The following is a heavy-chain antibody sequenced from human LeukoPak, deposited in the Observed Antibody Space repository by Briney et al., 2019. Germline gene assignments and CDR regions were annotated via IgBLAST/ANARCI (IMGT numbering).Heavy chain of an antibody. Sequence: PGGSLRLSCAASGFNFGGFSMSWVRQAPGKGPERVTHMNEYGGDIFYVDSVKDRFTISRDNAKNSLYLQMNSLRVEDTAVYFCAKGSKAVLFTRDHYMDVWGKGTTVTISS. J-gene: IGHJ6*03. V-gene: IGHV3-7*01. D-gene: IGHD6-19*01. CDR2: MNEYGGDI. CDR1: GFNFGGFS. CDR3: AKGSKAVLFTRDHYMDV.